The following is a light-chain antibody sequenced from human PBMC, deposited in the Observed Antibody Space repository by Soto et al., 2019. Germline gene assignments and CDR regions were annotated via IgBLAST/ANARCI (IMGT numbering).Light chain of an antibody. CDR1: QDINVY. CDR2: SAS. CDR3: QHGYVDPYS. V-gene: IGKV1-39*01. J-gene: IGKJ2*03. Sequence: DIQMTQSPSSVAASIGDTVTITCRASQDINVYLNWYQQKPGEVPKLLIYSASTLHSGVPSRFTGSGSDTDFTLTIRSLQPEDFETYYCQHGYVDPYSFGQGTKVDIK.